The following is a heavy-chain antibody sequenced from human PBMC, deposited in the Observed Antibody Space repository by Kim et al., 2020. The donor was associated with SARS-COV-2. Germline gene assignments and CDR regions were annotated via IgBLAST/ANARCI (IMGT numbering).Heavy chain of an antibody. J-gene: IGHJ3*02. CDR2: MYYSGTT. V-gene: IGHV4-59*08. Sequence: SETLSLTCTVSGGSMSTYYWSWIRQPPGKGLEWIGYMYYSGTTNYSPSLKSRVTISGDTSNNQFSLRLSSVTAADTAVYYCARQVFLWGAFDIWGQGTMV. CDR3: ARQVFLWGAFDI. CDR1: GGSMSTYY. D-gene: IGHD3-16*01.